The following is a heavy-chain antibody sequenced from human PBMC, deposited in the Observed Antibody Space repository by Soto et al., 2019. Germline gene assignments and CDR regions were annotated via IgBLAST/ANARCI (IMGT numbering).Heavy chain of an antibody. CDR3: ARRYGSCFDI. CDR1: GGSISSYY. CDR2: IYYSGSS. Sequence: QVQLQESGPGLVKPSETLSLTCTVSGGSISSYYWSWIRQPPGKGLEWIGYIYYSGSSNYNPSLTSRITISFDTSKNQFSLKLSSVTAADTAVYYCARRYGSCFDIWGQGTMVTVSS. V-gene: IGHV4-59*08. D-gene: IGHD3-10*01. J-gene: IGHJ3*02.